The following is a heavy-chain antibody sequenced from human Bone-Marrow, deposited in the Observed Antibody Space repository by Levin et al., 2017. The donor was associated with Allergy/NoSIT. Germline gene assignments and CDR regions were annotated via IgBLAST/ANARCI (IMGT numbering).Heavy chain of an antibody. CDR2: ISSSSRSI. CDR3: ARDNGYDFWSGYYSDGFDI. V-gene: IGHV3-11*01. J-gene: IGHJ3*02. D-gene: IGHD3-3*01. CDR1: GFTFSDYY. Sequence: GESLKISCAASGFTFSDYYMGWIRQAPGKGLEWVASISSSSRSIYYADSVKGRFIISKDNAKNSLYLQLNSLRAEDTAVYYCARDNGYDFWSGYYSDGFDIWGQGTMVTVSP.